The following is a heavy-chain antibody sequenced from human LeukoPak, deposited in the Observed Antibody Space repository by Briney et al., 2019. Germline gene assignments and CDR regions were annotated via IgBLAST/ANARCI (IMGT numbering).Heavy chain of an antibody. D-gene: IGHD5-24*01. Sequence: SQTLSLTCAISGDSVSSDSVAWNWIRQSPSRGLEWLGRTNYRSKWYNDYAVSVKSRITINPDTSKNQFSLHLNAVTPEDTAVYYCARGGQGDGYSAVDAFDIWGQGTMVTVSS. CDR3: ARGGQGDGYSAVDAFDI. CDR2: TNYRSKWYN. V-gene: IGHV6-1*01. CDR1: GDSVSSDSVA. J-gene: IGHJ3*02.